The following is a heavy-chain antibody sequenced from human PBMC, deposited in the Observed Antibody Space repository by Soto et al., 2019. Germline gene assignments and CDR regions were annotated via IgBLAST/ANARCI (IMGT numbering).Heavy chain of an antibody. V-gene: IGHV4-39*01. CDR2: IFYSGGT. Sequence: PSQTLSLTCTVSGGSISSSRYYWGWLRQPPGKGLEWIGSIFYSGGTYHNPSLKSRVTISVDTSKNQFSLKLSSVTAADTAVYYCARPPTASLDAFDIWGQGTMVTVSS. J-gene: IGHJ3*02. CDR3: ARPPTASLDAFDI. CDR1: GGSISSSRYY.